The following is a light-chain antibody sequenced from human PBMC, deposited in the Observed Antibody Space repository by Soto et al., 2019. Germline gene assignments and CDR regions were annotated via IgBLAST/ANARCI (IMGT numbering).Light chain of an antibody. V-gene: IGKV1-27*01. J-gene: IGKJ2*03. Sequence: DIQMTQSPSSLSASVGDRVTITCRASQGISNYLAWYQQKPGKVPKLLIYSASTLQSGVPSRFSGSGSGTAFTLTISSLQPEDVATYYCQKYNSAPPGYSFGQGTKLEI. CDR2: SAS. CDR1: QGISNY. CDR3: QKYNSAPPGYS.